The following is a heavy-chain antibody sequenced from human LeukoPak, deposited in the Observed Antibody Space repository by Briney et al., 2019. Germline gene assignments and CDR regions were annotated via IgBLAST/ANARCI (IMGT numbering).Heavy chain of an antibody. Sequence: PGGSLRLSCAASGFTLSTFWMSWVRQAPGKGLEWVASINQDGSQTYYVDSVKGRFTISRDNAKNSLYLQMNSLRVEDTAVYYCARKNGLDSWGQGTLVIVSS. V-gene: IGHV3-7*01. J-gene: IGHJ4*02. CDR3: ARKNGLDS. CDR2: INQDGSQT. CDR1: GFTLSTFW.